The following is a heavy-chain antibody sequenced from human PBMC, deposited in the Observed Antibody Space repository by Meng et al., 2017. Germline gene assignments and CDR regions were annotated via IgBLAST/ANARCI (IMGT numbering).Heavy chain of an antibody. V-gene: IGHV6-1*01. Sequence: QTQHSGPALGKPHKTLPRHCSISGDSVSSNSAALNWIRQSPSRGLEWLGRTYYRSKWYNEYTVSVKSRITINPDTSKNQFSLQLNSVTPEDTAVYYCARAYCSGGSCEFDYWGQGTLVTVSS. CDR2: TYYRSKWYN. J-gene: IGHJ4*02. CDR1: GDSVSSNSAA. D-gene: IGHD2-15*01. CDR3: ARAYCSGGSCEFDY.